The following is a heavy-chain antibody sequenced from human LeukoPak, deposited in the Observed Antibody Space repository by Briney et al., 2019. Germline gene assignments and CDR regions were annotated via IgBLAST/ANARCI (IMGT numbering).Heavy chain of an antibody. Sequence: PSETLSLTCTVSGDSISSYYWSWIRQPPGKGLEWIGHIYYSGSTNYNPSLKSRVTISVDMSKNQFSLKLTSVTAADTAVYYCARTLWFGEFNWFDPWGQGTLVTDSS. CDR1: GDSISSYY. J-gene: IGHJ5*02. CDR2: IYYSGST. D-gene: IGHD3-10*01. CDR3: ARTLWFGEFNWFDP. V-gene: IGHV4-59*01.